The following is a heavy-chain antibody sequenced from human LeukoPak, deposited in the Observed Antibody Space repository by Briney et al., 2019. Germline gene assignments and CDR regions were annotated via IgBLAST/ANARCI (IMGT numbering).Heavy chain of an antibody. V-gene: IGHV4-59*11. CDR3: ARDPSYSSSSYYYYYGMDV. J-gene: IGHJ6*02. CDR1: GGSISRHY. CDR2: IYHSGST. Sequence: SETLSPTCTVSGGSISRHYWSWIRQPPGKGLEWIGYIYHSGSTNYNPSLKSRVTISVDTSKNQFSLKVSSVTAADTAVYYCARDPSYSSSSYYYYYGMDVWGQGTTVTVSS. D-gene: IGHD6-13*01.